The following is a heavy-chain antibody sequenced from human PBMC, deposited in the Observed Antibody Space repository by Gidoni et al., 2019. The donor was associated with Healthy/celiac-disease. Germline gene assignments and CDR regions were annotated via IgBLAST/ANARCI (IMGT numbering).Heavy chain of an antibody. CDR2: IWYDGSNK. CDR3: ARVTGSYYGSGSYPDY. Sequence: QVQLVESGGGVVQPGRSLRLSCAASGFTFSSYGMHWVRQAPGKGLEWVAVIWYDGSNKYYADSVKGRFTISRDNSKNTLYLQMNSLRAEDTAVYYCARVTGSYYGSGSYPDYWGQGTLVTVSS. D-gene: IGHD3-10*01. J-gene: IGHJ4*02. CDR1: GFTFSSYG. V-gene: IGHV3-33*01.